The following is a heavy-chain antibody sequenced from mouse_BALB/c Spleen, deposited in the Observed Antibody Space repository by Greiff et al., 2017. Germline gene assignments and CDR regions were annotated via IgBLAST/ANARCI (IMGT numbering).Heavy chain of an antibody. CDR1: GYTFTSYW. CDR3: TRGYDYDRGAWFAY. Sequence: LQQPGSELVRPGASVKLSCKASGYTFTSYWMHWVKQRHGQGLEWIGNIYPGSGSTNYDEKFKSKGTLTVDTSSSTAYMHLSSLTSEDSAVYYCTRGYDYDRGAWFAYWGQGTLVTVSA. CDR2: IYPGSGST. V-gene: IGHV1S22*01. D-gene: IGHD2-4*01. J-gene: IGHJ3*01.